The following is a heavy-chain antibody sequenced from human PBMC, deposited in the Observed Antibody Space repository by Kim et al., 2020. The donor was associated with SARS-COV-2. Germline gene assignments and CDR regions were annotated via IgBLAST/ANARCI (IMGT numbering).Heavy chain of an antibody. D-gene: IGHD1-1*01. J-gene: IGHJ3*02. CDR2: IRSKANSYAT. CDR3: TRVPGTRLAFWDAFDM. Sequence: GGSLRLSCGASGFTFSGSAMHWVRQASGKGLEWVGRIRSKANSYATGYVESVKGRFTISREDSRNTAYLQMNSLKTEDTAVYYCTRVPGTRLAFWDAFDMWDQGTMVTVSS. V-gene: IGHV3-73*01. CDR1: GFTFSGSA.